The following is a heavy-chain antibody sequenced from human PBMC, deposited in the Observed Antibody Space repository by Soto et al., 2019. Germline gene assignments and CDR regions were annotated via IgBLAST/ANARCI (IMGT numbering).Heavy chain of an antibody. V-gene: IGHV4-31*03. Sequence: QVQLQESGPGLVKPSQTLSLTCTVSGGSIGSGAYYWSWIRQHPGKGLEWIGYIYDSGSTYYKPSLKSRVSISLDTSKNQFSLKLSSVTAADTAVYYCARVDFGDENWFDPWGQGTLVTVSS. J-gene: IGHJ5*02. D-gene: IGHD4-17*01. CDR2: IYDSGST. CDR3: ARVDFGDENWFDP. CDR1: GGSIGSGAYY.